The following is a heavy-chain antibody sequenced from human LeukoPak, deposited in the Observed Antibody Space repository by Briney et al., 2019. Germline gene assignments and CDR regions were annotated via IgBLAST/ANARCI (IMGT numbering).Heavy chain of an antibody. CDR1: GFTFSSYA. Sequence: GGSLRLSCAASGFTFSSYAMSWVRQAPGKGLEWVSAISGSGGSTYYADSVKGRFTISRDNSKNTLYLQMNSLRAEDTAVYYCAKVLTPDELLEETYFDYWGQGTLVTVSS. V-gene: IGHV3-23*01. CDR3: AKVLTPDELLEETYFDY. CDR2: ISGSGGST. J-gene: IGHJ4*02. D-gene: IGHD1-26*01.